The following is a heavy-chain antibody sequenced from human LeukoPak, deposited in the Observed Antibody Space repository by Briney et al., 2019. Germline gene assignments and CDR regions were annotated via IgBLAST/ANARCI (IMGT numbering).Heavy chain of an antibody. J-gene: IGHJ4*02. CDR3: ALFSWPYY. Sequence: PGGSLRLSCAASGFTFSSNWMHWVGQPPGKGLVWVSRIKSDGSSTSYADSVKGRFTISRDNAKNTLYLQMNSLRAEDTAVYYCALFSWPYYWGQGTLVTVSS. CDR1: GFTFSSNW. V-gene: IGHV3-74*01. CDR2: IKSDGSST.